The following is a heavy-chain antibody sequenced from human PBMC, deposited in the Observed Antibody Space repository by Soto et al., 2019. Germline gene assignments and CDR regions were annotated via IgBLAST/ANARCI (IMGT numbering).Heavy chain of an antibody. Sequence: EVQLVESGGGLVKPGGSLRLSCVASGFTFSNAWMSWVRQAPGKGLEWVGRIKSKTDGGTTDYAAPVKGRFTISRDDSKNTLYLQMNSLKTEDTAVYYCTAVYGSGPYFDYWGQGTLVTVSS. D-gene: IGHD3-10*01. CDR3: TAVYGSGPYFDY. J-gene: IGHJ4*02. CDR1: GFTFSNAW. V-gene: IGHV3-15*01. CDR2: IKSKTDGGTT.